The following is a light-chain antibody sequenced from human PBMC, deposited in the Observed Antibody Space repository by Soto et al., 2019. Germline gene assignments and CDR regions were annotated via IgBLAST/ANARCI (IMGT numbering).Light chain of an antibody. CDR1: QTINTY. CDR3: QQTYTTPWT. CDR2: SAS. J-gene: IGKJ1*01. V-gene: IGKV1-39*01. Sequence: DIQMTQSPSSLSASVGDRITITCRASQTINTYLNWYQQKPGMAPQLLISSASTLQSGVRSGFTGSGSGTDFTLTISSLHPEYFATYYGQQTYTTPWTFGQGTKVDIK.